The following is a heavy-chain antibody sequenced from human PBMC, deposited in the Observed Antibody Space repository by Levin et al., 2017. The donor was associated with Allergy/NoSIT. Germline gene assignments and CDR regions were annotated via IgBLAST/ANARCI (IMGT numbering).Heavy chain of an antibody. D-gene: IGHD1-26*01. CDR1: GFTFSSYS. CDR2: ISSSSSTI. V-gene: IGHV3-48*02. J-gene: IGHJ6*03. CDR3: ARWEYPEPSYYYCYMDV. Sequence: GESLKISCAASGFTFSSYSMNWVRQAPGKGLEWVSYISSSSSTIYYADSVKGRFTISRDNAKNSLYLQMNSLRDEDTAVYYCARWEYPEPSYYYCYMDVWGKGTTVTVSS.